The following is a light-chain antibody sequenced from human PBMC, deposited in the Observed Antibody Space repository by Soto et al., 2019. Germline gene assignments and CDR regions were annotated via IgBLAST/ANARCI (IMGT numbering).Light chain of an antibody. CDR3: KSYAGSNTYV. CDR1: KNDIGVYDF. CDR2: EVV. Sequence: QSVLTQPPSASGSPGQSVTISCTGTKNDIGVYDFVSWYQHHPGKAPRLIIYEVVQRPSGVPDRFSGSKSGNTASLTVSGLQAADGADYFCKSYAGSNTYVSGSGTKVTVL. J-gene: IGLJ1*01. V-gene: IGLV2-8*01.